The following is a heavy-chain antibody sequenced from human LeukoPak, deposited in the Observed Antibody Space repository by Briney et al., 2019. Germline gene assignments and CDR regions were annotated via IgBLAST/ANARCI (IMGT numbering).Heavy chain of an antibody. CDR3: ARPRMKYYYDSSGYYGY. V-gene: IGHV3-11*04. Sequence: GGSLRLSCAASGFTFSDYYVSWIRQAPGKGLEWVSYISSSGSTIYYADSVKGRFTISRDNAKNSLYLQMNSLRAEDTAVYYCARPRMKYYYDSSGYYGYWGQGTLVTVSS. CDR1: GFTFSDYY. D-gene: IGHD3-22*01. CDR2: ISSSGSTI. J-gene: IGHJ4*02.